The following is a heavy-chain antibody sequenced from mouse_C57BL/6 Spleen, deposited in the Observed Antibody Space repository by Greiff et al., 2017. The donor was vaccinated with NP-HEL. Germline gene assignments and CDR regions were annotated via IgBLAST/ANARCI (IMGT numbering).Heavy chain of an antibody. J-gene: IGHJ3*01. CDR2: ISSGGSYT. Sequence: EVKVVESGGDLVKPGGSLKLSCAASGFTFSSYGMSWVRQTPDKRLEWVATISSGGSYTYYPDSVKGRFTISRDNAKNTLYLQMSSLKSEDTAMYYCARDGYPSWFAYWGQGTLVTVSA. V-gene: IGHV5-6*01. CDR1: GFTFSSYG. CDR3: ARDGYPSWFAY. D-gene: IGHD2-3*01.